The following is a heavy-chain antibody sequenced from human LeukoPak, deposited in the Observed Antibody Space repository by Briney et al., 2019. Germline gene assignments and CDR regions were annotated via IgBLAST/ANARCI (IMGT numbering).Heavy chain of an antibody. Sequence: ASVKVSCKASGYTFTSYGISWVRQAPGQGLEWMGWINPNSGGTNYAQKFQGRGTMTRDTSISTAYMELSRLRSDDTAVYYCGRDYDILTASSGFDPWGQGTLVTVSS. CDR3: GRDYDILTASSGFDP. D-gene: IGHD3-9*01. V-gene: IGHV1-2*02. J-gene: IGHJ5*02. CDR1: GYTFTSYG. CDR2: INPNSGGT.